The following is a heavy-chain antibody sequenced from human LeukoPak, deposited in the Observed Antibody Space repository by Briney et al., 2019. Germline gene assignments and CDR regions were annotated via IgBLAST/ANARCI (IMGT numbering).Heavy chain of an antibody. Sequence: SETLSLTCAVYGGSFSGYYWSWIRQPPGKGLERIGEINHSGSTYYNPSLKSRVTISVDTSKNQFSLKLSSVTAADTAVYYCARGEYYDFWSGSLPDYWGQGTLVTVSS. D-gene: IGHD3-3*01. CDR1: GGSFSGYY. CDR2: INHSGST. CDR3: ARGEYYDFWSGSLPDY. J-gene: IGHJ4*02. V-gene: IGHV4-34*01.